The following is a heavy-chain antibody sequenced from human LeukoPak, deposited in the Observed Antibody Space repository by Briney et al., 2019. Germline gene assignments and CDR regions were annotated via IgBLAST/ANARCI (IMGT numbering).Heavy chain of an antibody. CDR3: ASVIGYCSSTSCPNDNWFDP. Sequence: GGSLRLSCAASGFTFSSYAMSWVRQAPGKGLEWVSAISGSGGSTYYADSVKGRFTISRDNSKNTLYLQMNSLRAEDTAVYYCASVIGYCSSTSCPNDNWFDPWGQGTLVTVSS. V-gene: IGHV3-23*01. J-gene: IGHJ5*02. CDR2: ISGSGGST. CDR1: GFTFSSYA. D-gene: IGHD2-2*01.